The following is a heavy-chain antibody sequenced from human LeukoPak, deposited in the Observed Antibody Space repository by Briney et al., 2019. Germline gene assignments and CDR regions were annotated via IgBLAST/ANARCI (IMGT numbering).Heavy chain of an antibody. CDR1: GGTFSSYA. CDR2: IIPILGIA. CDR3: ASAHYYGSGSYFAFDI. D-gene: IGHD3-10*01. V-gene: IGHV1-69*04. J-gene: IGHJ3*02. Sequence: ASVRVSCKASGGTFSSYAISWVRQAPGQGLEWMGRIIPILGIANYAQKFQGRVTITADKSTSTAYMELSSLRPEDTAVYYCASAHYYGSGSYFAFDIWGQGTMVTVSS.